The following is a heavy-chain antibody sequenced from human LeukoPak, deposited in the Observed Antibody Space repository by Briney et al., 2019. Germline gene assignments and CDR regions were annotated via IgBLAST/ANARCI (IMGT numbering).Heavy chain of an antibody. CDR2: INPNTGGA. CDR3: AKGRVVAGTKSLMYHWLDP. CDR1: GYTFTGYY. Sequence: ASVKVSCKASGYTFTGYYIHWVRRAPGQGLEWMGWINPNTGGAKYAQKFQGRVTMTRDTSITTTYMGLSRLSSDDTAVYYCAKGRVVAGTKSLMYHWLDPWGQGTLVTVSS. V-gene: IGHV1-2*02. D-gene: IGHD6-19*01. J-gene: IGHJ5*02.